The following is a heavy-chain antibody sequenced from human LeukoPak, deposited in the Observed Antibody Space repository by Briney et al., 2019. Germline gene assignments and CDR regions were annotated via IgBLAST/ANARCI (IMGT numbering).Heavy chain of an antibody. J-gene: IGHJ6*02. CDR2: LKPDGSEY. V-gene: IGHV3-7*04. Sequence: GGSLRLSCAASGFTFSTYWMSWVRQAPGKGLEGVANLKPDGSEYDYVDALKGRFTISRDNAKNSLYLQVNSLRAEDTAVYYCARFGVPYGVDVWGQGTTVTVSS. CDR1: GFTFSTYW. CDR3: ARFGVPYGVDV. D-gene: IGHD3-16*01.